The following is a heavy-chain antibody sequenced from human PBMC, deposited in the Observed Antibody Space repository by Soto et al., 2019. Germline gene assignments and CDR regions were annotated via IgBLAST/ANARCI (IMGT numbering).Heavy chain of an antibody. J-gene: IGHJ6*02. V-gene: IGHV1-46*01. D-gene: IGHD6-6*01. CDR3: AREVWYSSSSAANYYYYGMDV. CDR1: GYTFTSYY. Sequence: GASEKVSCKASGYTFTSYYMHWVRQAPGQGLEWMGIINPSGGSTSYAQKFQGRVTMTRDTSTSTVYMELSSLRSEDTAVYYCAREVWYSSSSAANYYYYGMDVWGQGTTVTVSS. CDR2: INPSGGST.